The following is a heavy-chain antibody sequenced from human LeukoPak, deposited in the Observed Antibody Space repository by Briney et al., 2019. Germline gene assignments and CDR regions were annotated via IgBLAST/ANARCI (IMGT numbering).Heavy chain of an antibody. CDR1: EYSLTNYY. D-gene: IGHD1-26*01. CDR3: AREDVPPYVGIDY. V-gene: IGHV1-46*01. J-gene: IGHJ4*02. CDR2: INPRGGPP. Sequence: ASVKVSCKAAEYSLTNYYIHWLRQAPGQGLECMRVINPRGGPPTYPQRLQGRVTMTRDTSTSTLHMELGSLSSDDTAVYYCAREDVPPYVGIDYWGLGTLVTVSS.